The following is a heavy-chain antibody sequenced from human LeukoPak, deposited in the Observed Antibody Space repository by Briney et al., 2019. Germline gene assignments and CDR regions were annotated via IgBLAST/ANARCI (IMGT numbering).Heavy chain of an antibody. CDR1: GFTVSSNY. CDR3: ASVVAMYYYYGMDV. V-gene: IGHV3-66*01. D-gene: IGHD2-15*01. J-gene: IGHJ6*02. Sequence: GGSLRLSRAASGFTVSSNYMSWVRQAPGKGLEWVSVIYSGGSTYYADSVKGRFTISRDNSKNTLYLQMNSLRAEDTAVYYCASVVAMYYYYGMDVWGQGTTDTVSS. CDR2: IYSGGST.